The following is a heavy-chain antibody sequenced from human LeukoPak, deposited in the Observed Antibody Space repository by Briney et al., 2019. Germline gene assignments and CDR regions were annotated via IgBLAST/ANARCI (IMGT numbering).Heavy chain of an antibody. V-gene: IGHV1-18*04. CDR3: ARYCTTTSCYGSMDV. Sequence: ASVKVSCTASGYTFTNYGISWVRQAPGQGLEWMGWISANNGNTNYVQNLQGRVTMTTDRSTTTGYMELRSLRSDDTAVYYCARYCTTTSCYGSMDVWGKGTTVTVSS. CDR2: ISANNGNT. CDR1: GYTFTNYG. J-gene: IGHJ6*04. D-gene: IGHD2-2*01.